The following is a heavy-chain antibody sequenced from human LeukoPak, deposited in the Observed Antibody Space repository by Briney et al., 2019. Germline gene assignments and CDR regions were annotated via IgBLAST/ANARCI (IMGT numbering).Heavy chain of an antibody. CDR3: ARDTVTTFRFRDYYYYGMDV. Sequence: PGGSLRLSCAASGFTVSTNYMNWVRQAPGQGLVWVSVFYSGGSTYYADSVKGRFIISRDNSKNTLYLQMNSLRAEDTAVYYCARDTVTTFRFRDYYYYGMDVWGQGTTVTVSS. J-gene: IGHJ6*02. CDR1: GFTVSTNY. V-gene: IGHV3-53*01. D-gene: IGHD4-17*01. CDR2: FYSGGST.